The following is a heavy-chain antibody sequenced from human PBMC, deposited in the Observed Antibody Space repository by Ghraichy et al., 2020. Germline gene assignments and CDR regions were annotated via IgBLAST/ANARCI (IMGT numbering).Heavy chain of an antibody. CDR3: AGDQRSSSWYTRNYYYGMDV. CDR1: GFTFSSYA. V-gene: IGHV3-30-3*01. D-gene: IGHD6-13*01. CDR2: ISYDGSNK. J-gene: IGHJ6*02. Sequence: GGSLRLSCAASGFTFSSYAMHWVRQAPGKGLEWVAVISYDGSNKYYADSVKGRFTISRDNSKNTLFLQMNSLRAEDTAVYYCAGDQRSSSWYTRNYYYGMDVWGQGTTVTVSS.